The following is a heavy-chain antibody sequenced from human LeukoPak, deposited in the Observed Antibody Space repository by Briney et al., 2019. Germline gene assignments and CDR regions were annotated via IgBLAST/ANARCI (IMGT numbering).Heavy chain of an antibody. CDR3: ARVDGYVADY. J-gene: IGHJ4*02. Sequence: SETLSLTCAVSGGSISSGGYSWSWIRQPPGKGLEWIGYIYHSGSTYYNPSLKSRVTISVDRSKKQFCLKLSSVTAADTAVYYCARVDGYVADYWGQGTLVTVSS. CDR2: IYHSGST. CDR1: GGSISSGGYS. D-gene: IGHD3-10*02. V-gene: IGHV4-30-2*01.